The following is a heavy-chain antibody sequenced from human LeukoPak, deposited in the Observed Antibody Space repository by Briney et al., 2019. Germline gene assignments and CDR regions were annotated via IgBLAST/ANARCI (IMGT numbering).Heavy chain of an antibody. CDR3: ARDFSSVHRGEVSYH. Sequence: ASVKVSCKASGYTFTNYGISWVRQAPGQGLEWMGWISANNGNTNSAQKFQGRVTMTTDTSTNTAYMELRSLRSDDTAVYYCARDFSSVHRGEVSYHWGQGTLVTVSS. CDR2: ISANNGNT. J-gene: IGHJ5*02. V-gene: IGHV1-18*01. CDR1: GYTFTNYG. D-gene: IGHD3-10*01.